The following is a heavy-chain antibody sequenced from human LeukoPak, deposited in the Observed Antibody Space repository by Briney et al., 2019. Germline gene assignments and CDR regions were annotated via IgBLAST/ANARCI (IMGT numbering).Heavy chain of an antibody. V-gene: IGHV3-33*08. J-gene: IGHJ4*02. Sequence: GGSLRLSCSASGFIFSSYTMHWVRQAPGKGLEWVASIRSDASNKYYADSVKGRFTISRDNSKNTLYLQMNSLREEDTAVYYCARDKFGGSSSLIDYWGQGTLVTVSS. CDR2: IRSDASNK. D-gene: IGHD6-13*01. CDR1: GFIFSSYT. CDR3: ARDKFGGSSSLIDY.